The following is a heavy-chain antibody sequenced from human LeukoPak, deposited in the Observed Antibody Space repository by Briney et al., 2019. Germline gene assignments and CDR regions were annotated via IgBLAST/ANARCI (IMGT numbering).Heavy chain of an antibody. D-gene: IGHD5-24*01. CDR3: AGRLWRRDGYNLSAFDI. V-gene: IGHV4-59*01. J-gene: IGHJ3*02. CDR2: IYYSGST. CDR1: GGSISSYY. Sequence: SETLSLTCAVSGGSISSYYWNWIRQPPGKGLEWIGYIYYSGSTNYNPSLKSRVTISVDTSKNQFSLKLSSVTAADTAVYYCAGRLWRRDGYNLSAFDIWGQGTMVTVSS.